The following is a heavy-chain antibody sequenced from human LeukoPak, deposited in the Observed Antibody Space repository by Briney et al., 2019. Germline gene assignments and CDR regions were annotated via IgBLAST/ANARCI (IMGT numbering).Heavy chain of an antibody. CDR1: GDSINSGVSY. Sequence: SETLSLTCSVSGDSINSGVSYWAWIRQPPEKALEWIGSIYYSGSAGSTYYNPSLKSRVTISVDTSKNQFSLKLSSVTAADTAIYSCARHLYDKSGRPLDSWGQGTLVTVSS. CDR3: ARHLYDKSGRPLDS. CDR2: IYYSGSAGST. D-gene: IGHD3-3*01. J-gene: IGHJ4*02. V-gene: IGHV4-39*01.